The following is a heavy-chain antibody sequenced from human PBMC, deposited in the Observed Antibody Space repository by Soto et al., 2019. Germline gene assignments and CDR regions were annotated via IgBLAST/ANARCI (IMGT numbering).Heavy chain of an antibody. CDR3: AREATKVVVAAMFDY. J-gene: IGHJ4*02. Sequence: VGSLRLSCAASGFTFSSYAVHWVRQAPGKGLEWVAAISYDGSNKYYADSVKGRFTISRDNSKNTLYLQMNSLRAEDTAVYYCAREATKVVVAAMFDYWGQGTLVTVSS. CDR1: GFTFSSYA. V-gene: IGHV3-30-3*01. D-gene: IGHD2-15*01. CDR2: ISYDGSNK.